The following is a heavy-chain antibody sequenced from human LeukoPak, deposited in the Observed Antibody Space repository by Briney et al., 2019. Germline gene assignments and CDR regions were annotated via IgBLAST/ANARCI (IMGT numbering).Heavy chain of an antibody. Sequence: GGSLRLSCAASGFTFSSYSMNWVRQAPGKGLEWVSYINGGSDAIYYADSVKGRFTISRDNAKTSLYLQMNSLRDEDTAVYYCAKTVTSSGYRLDYWGQGTLVTISS. CDR3: AKTVTSSGYRLDY. CDR2: INGGSDAI. V-gene: IGHV3-48*02. J-gene: IGHJ4*02. D-gene: IGHD3-22*01. CDR1: GFTFSSYS.